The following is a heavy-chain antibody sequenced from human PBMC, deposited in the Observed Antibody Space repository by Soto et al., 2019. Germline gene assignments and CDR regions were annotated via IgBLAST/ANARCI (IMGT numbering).Heavy chain of an antibody. Sequence: QVQLQESGPGLVKPSETLSLTCTVSSGSISSYYWSWIRQPPGKGLEWIGYIYYSGSTNYNPSLKSRVTISVDTSKNQFSLKLSSVTAADTAVYYCARSYPGYCSGGSCNPFDYWGQGTLVTVSS. D-gene: IGHD2-15*01. CDR2: IYYSGST. CDR1: SGSISSYY. J-gene: IGHJ4*02. CDR3: ARSYPGYCSGGSCNPFDY. V-gene: IGHV4-59*01.